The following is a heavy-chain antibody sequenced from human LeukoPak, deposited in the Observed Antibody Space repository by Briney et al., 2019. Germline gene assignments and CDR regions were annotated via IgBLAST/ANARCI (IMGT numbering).Heavy chain of an antibody. CDR2: IYYTGTT. CDR3: ARGPYYLFGSGRRLPLYNYNMDV. V-gene: IGHV4-59*01. D-gene: IGHD3-10*01. CDR1: GGSMTNYY. Sequence: PSETLSLTCTVSGGSMTNYYWSWIRQPPGKGLEWIGFIYYTGTTNYNPSLKSRVTFSVDTSKNQLSLKLTSVSAADTAVYYCARGPYYLFGSGRRLPLYNYNMDVWGKGTTVTVSS. J-gene: IGHJ6*03.